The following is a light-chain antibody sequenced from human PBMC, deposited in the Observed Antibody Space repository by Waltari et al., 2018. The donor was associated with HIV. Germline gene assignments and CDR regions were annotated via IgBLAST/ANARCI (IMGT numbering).Light chain of an antibody. J-gene: IGLJ1*01. CDR2: DVS. Sequence: SALTQTASASGSPGQTITISCTGPRGDAGLYRFVSWYQKTTSKAPKHMIYDVSNPPSGVSNRFSGSKSGEPASLTISGLQAEDEADYYCSSYTRSNIRVFATGTKVTVL. CDR3: SSYTRSNIRV. CDR1: RGDAGLYRF. V-gene: IGLV2-14*03.